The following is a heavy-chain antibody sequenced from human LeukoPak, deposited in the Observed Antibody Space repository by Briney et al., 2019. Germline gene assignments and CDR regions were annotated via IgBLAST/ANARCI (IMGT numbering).Heavy chain of an antibody. V-gene: IGHV3-64D*06. CDR1: GFVFSIYT. CDR3: VKDFGRVRGTPDS. CDR2: ISGSGNGFSI. D-gene: IGHD3-16*01. J-gene: IGHJ4*02. Sequence: GGSLRLSCSASGFVFSIYTMYWVRQAPGKGPEYVSTISGSGNGFSIYYADSVKGRFTISRDGSKSILYLQMNGLRSEDTAVYYCVKDFGRVRGTPDSWGQGTLVTVSS.